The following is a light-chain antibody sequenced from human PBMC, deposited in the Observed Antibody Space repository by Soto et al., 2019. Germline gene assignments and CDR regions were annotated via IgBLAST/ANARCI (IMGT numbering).Light chain of an antibody. J-gene: IGLJ1*01. CDR1: SSDVGGYNY. V-gene: IGLV2-14*01. Sequence: QSVLTQPASVSGSPGQSITISCTGTSSDVGGYNYVSWYQQHPGKAPKLMIYEVTNRPSGVSNRFSGSKSGNTASLTISGVQAEDEADYYCSSYTRRSLYVFGTGTKVTVL. CDR3: SSYTRRSLYV. CDR2: EVT.